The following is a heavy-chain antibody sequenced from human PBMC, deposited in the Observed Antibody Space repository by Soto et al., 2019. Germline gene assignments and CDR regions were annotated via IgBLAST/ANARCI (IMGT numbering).Heavy chain of an antibody. D-gene: IGHD2-2*01. CDR1: GGSISSGGYY. J-gene: IGHJ6*02. CDR2: IYYSGST. CDR3: ASLVVPAARSGSRYYYGMDV. Sequence: QVQLQESGPGLVKPSQTLSLTCTVSGGSISSGGYYWSWIRQHPGKGLEWIGYIYYSGSTYYNPSLKSRVTLSVDTSKNQFSLQRSAVTAADTAVYYCASLVVPAARSGSRYYYGMDVWGQGTTVTVSS. V-gene: IGHV4-31*03.